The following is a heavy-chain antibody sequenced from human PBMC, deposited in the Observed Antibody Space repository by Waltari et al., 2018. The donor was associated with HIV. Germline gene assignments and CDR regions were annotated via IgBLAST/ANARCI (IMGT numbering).Heavy chain of an antibody. V-gene: IGHV3-21*01. Sequence: EVQLVESGGGLVKPGGSLRLSCAASGFTFSSYSMNWVRQAPGKGLEWVSSISSSSSYIYYADSVKGRFTISRDNAKNSLYLQMNSLRAEDTAVYYCARADSSSWHDFDYWGQGTPVTVSS. CDR1: GFTFSSYS. D-gene: IGHD6-13*01. CDR3: ARADSSSWHDFDY. CDR2: ISSSSSYI. J-gene: IGHJ4*02.